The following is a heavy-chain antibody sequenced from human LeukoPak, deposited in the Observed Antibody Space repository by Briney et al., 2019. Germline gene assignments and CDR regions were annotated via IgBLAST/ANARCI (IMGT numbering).Heavy chain of an antibody. V-gene: IGHV1-2*02. Sequence: ASVKVSCKASGHTFTGDYMHWVRQAPGQGLEWMGWINPNSGGTNYAQKFQGRVTMTRDTSISTAYMELSRLRSDDTAVYYCATHCSGGSCYFYKFEYWGQGTLVTVSS. CDR3: ATHCSGGSCYFYKFEY. CDR2: INPNSGGT. D-gene: IGHD2-15*01. J-gene: IGHJ4*02. CDR1: GHTFTGDY.